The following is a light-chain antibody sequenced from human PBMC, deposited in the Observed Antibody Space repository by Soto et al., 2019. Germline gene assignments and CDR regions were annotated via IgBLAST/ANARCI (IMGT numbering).Light chain of an antibody. J-gene: IGLJ2*01. V-gene: IGLV2-14*01. CDR3: SSYTDSSVV. Sequence: QAVVTQPASVSGSPGQSITISCTGTSSNYVSWYQQNPGKAPKLIIYDVSNRPSDISHRCSCSKSGNTASLTISGLQAEDEADYYCSSYTDSSVVFGGGTKVTVL. CDR1: SSNY. CDR2: DVS.